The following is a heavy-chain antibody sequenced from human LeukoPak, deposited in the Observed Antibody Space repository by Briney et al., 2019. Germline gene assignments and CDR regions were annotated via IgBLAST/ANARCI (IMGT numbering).Heavy chain of an antibody. Sequence: ASVKVSCKASGYTFTSYGISWVRQAPGQGLEWMGWISAYNGNTNYAQKLQGRVTMTTDTSTSTAYMELRSLGSDDTAVYYCARGDTAMALPDFDYWGQGTLVTVSS. CDR2: ISAYNGNT. CDR3: ARGDTAMALPDFDY. V-gene: IGHV1-18*01. D-gene: IGHD5-18*01. J-gene: IGHJ4*02. CDR1: GYTFTSYG.